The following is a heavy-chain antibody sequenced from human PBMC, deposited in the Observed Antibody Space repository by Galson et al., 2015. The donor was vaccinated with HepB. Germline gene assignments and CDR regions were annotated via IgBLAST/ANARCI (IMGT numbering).Heavy chain of an antibody. CDR3: ARDDSMPRQYQLLADYYYYGMDV. D-gene: IGHD2-2*01. V-gene: IGHV1-3*01. J-gene: IGHJ6*02. Sequence: SVKVSCKASGYTFTSYAMHWVRQAPGQRLEWMGWINAGNGNTKYSQKFQGRVTITRDTSASTAYMELSSLRSEDTAVYYCARDDSMPRQYQLLADYYYYGMDVWGQGTTVTVSS. CDR2: INAGNGNT. CDR1: GYTFTSYA.